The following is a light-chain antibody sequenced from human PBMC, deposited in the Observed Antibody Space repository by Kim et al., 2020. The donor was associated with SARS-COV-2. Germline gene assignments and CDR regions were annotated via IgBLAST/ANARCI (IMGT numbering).Light chain of an antibody. CDR2: RSD. CDR1: TSNIGTTF. J-gene: IGLJ2*01. V-gene: IGLV1-47*01. Sequence: PGQRVTISCSGSTSNIGTTFVYWYQQIPGTAPKLLIHRSDQRPSVVPDRFSGSKSGTSASLAISGLRSEDEAYYYCAAWDDSLVVFGGGTQLTVL. CDR3: AAWDDSLVV.